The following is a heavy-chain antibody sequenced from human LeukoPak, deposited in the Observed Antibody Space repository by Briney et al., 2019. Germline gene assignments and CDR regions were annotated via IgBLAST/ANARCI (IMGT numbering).Heavy chain of an antibody. Sequence: KPSETLSLTCAVSGYSISSGYYWGWIRQPPGKGLEWIGSIYHSGSTYYNPSLKSRVTISVDTSKNQFSLKLSSVTAADTAVYYCARHTYYYGSGSSYYYYYMDVWGKGTTVTVSS. CDR1: GYSISSGYY. J-gene: IGHJ6*03. CDR3: ARHTYYYGSGSSYYYYYMDV. V-gene: IGHV4-38-2*01. D-gene: IGHD3-10*01. CDR2: IYHSGST.